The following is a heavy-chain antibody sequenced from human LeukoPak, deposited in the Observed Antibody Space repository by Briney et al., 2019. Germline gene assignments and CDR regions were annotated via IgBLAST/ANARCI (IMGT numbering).Heavy chain of an antibody. J-gene: IGHJ4*02. Sequence: SETLSLTCTVSGGSISSYYWSWIRQPPGKGLEWIGYIYYSGSTNYNPSLKSRVTISVDTSKNQFSLKLSSVTAADTAVYYCARSSGWFPPVGYWGQGTLVTVSS. CDR1: GGSISSYY. CDR2: IYYSGST. D-gene: IGHD6-19*01. V-gene: IGHV4-59*01. CDR3: ARSSGWFPPVGY.